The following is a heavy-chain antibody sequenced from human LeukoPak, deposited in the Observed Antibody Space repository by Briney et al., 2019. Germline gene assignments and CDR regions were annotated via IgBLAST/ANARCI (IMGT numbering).Heavy chain of an antibody. J-gene: IGHJ6*03. D-gene: IGHD2-2*01. CDR1: GGSFSDYY. Sequence: PSETLSPTCAVYGGSFSDYYWNWIRQPPGKGLEWIGEVNDRGSTNYDPSLKSQVSISVDTSKKEFSLRLSSVTAADTAVYYCARGGCNSTSCYLIWMYMDVWGKGTTVTVSS. V-gene: IGHV4-34*01. CDR2: VNDRGST. CDR3: ARGGCNSTSCYLIWMYMDV.